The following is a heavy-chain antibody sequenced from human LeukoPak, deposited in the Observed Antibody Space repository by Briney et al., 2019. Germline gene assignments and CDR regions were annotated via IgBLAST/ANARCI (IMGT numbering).Heavy chain of an antibody. CDR1: GGSISSSSYY. Sequence: SETLSLTCAVSGGSISSSSYYWGWIRQPPGKGLEWIGSIYYSGSTYYNPSLKSRVTISVDTSKNQSSLKLSSVTAADTAVYYCARVRRNYYDSSGYSTPRGQGTMVTVSS. CDR2: IYYSGST. D-gene: IGHD3-22*01. CDR3: ARVRRNYYDSSGYSTP. V-gene: IGHV4-39*07. J-gene: IGHJ3*01.